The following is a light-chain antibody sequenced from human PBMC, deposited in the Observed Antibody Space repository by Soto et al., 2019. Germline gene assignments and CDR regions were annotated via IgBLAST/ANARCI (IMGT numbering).Light chain of an antibody. J-gene: IGLJ2*01. V-gene: IGLV2-14*01. CDR1: NSDVGDYNY. CDR3: SSYTSSSTLV. Sequence: QSVLTQPASVSGSPGQSITISCTGTNSDVGDYNYVSWYQQHPGKAPKLMIYDVHNRPSGVSDRFSGSKSGNTASLTISGLRAEDEADYYCSSYTSSSTLVFGGGTKLTVL. CDR2: DVH.